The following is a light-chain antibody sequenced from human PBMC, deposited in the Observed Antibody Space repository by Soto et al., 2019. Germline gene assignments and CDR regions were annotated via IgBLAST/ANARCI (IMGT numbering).Light chain of an antibody. J-gene: IGLJ1*01. CDR3: SSFTTSYFYV. Sequence: QSVLTQPASVSGSPGQSITISCTGSGSDIGAYNYVSWYQQHPGKAPKLLIHEVTRRPSGVSSRFSASKSAYTASLTISGLQAEDEATYFCSSFTTSYFYVFGPGTKVTVL. CDR1: GSDIGAYNY. V-gene: IGLV2-14*01. CDR2: EVT.